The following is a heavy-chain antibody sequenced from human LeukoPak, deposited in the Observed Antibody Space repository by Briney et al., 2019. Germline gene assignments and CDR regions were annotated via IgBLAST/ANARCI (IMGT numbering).Heavy chain of an antibody. CDR2: INHNGNVN. V-gene: IGHV3-7*01. J-gene: IGHJ4*02. Sequence: GGSLRLSCAASGFTFSSYWMNWARQAPGKGLEWVASINHNGNVNYYVDSVKGRFTISRDNSKNTLYLRMNSLRAEDTAVYYCARDLEYWGQGTLVTVSS. CDR1: GFTFSSYW. CDR3: ARDLEY.